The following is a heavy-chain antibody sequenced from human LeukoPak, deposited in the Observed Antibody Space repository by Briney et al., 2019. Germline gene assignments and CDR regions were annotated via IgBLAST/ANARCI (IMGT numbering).Heavy chain of an antibody. CDR3: AKGRGYYYYFDY. CDR1: GFTFSSYA. V-gene: IGHV3-23*01. D-gene: IGHD3-22*01. J-gene: IGHJ4*02. Sequence: PGGSLRLSCAASGFTFSSYAMNWVRQAPGKGLEWVSGISISDDSTYYADSVKGRFTISRDNSKNTLYLQMNSLRADDTAVYYCAKGRGYYYYFDYWGQGTLVTVSS. CDR2: ISISDDST.